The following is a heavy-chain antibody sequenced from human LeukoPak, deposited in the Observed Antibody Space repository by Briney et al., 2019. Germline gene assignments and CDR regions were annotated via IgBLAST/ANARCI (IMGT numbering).Heavy chain of an antibody. V-gene: IGHV4-59*01. CDR1: GGSISSFY. D-gene: IGHD2-2*01. CDR3: AIAPCSTTSCYHYYYMDV. Sequence: SETLSLTCTVSGGSISSFYWSWIRQPPGKGLEWIGYIYYSGSTNYNPSLKSRVTISVDTSKNQFSLKLSSATAADTAVYYCAIAPCSTTSCYHYYYMDVWGKGTTVTVSS. J-gene: IGHJ6*03. CDR2: IYYSGST.